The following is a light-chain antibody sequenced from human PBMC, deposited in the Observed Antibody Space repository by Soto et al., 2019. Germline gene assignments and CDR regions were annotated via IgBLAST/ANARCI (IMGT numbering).Light chain of an antibody. V-gene: IGLV2-14*03. CDR3: SSFTNSNTAV. Sequence: QAASVSGSPGQSITISCKGSSSDVGGRNYVSWYQQHPGAAPKLIIYDVNNRPSGVSNRFSGSKSGNTASLTISGLQAEDEADYYCSSFTNSNTAVFGGGTQLTVL. CDR2: DVN. CDR1: SSDVGGRNY. J-gene: IGLJ7*01.